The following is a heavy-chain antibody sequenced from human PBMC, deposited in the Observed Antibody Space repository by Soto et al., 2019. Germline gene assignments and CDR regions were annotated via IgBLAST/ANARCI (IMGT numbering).Heavy chain of an antibody. CDR2: INAGNGNT. CDR3: ARRSSGWFNAAFDI. Sequence: QVQLVQSGAEEKKPGASVKVSCKASGYTFTSYAMHWVRQAPGQRLEWMGWINAGNGNTKYSQKFQGRVTMTRDTSASTAYRELSSLRSEDTAVYYCARRSSGWFNAAFDIWGQGTMVTVSS. V-gene: IGHV1-3*05. CDR1: GYTFTSYA. J-gene: IGHJ3*02. D-gene: IGHD6-19*01.